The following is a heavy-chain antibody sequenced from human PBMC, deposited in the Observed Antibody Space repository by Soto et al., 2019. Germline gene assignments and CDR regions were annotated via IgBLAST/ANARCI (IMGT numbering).Heavy chain of an antibody. CDR1: GFTFSSYA. V-gene: IGHV3-30-3*01. CDR3: ARVKITMVRGVHHNWFDP. J-gene: IGHJ5*02. CDR2: ISYDGSNK. Sequence: GGSLRLSCAASGFTFSSYAMHWVRQAPGKGLEWVAVISYDGSNKYYADSVKGRFTISRDNSKNTLYLQMNSLRAEDTAVYYCARVKITMVRGVHHNWFDPWGQGTLVTVSS. D-gene: IGHD3-10*01.